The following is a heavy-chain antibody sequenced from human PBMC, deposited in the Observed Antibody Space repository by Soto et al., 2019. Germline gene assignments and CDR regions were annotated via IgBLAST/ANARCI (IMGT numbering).Heavy chain of an antibody. J-gene: IGHJ2*01. V-gene: IGHV3-30*09. Sequence: QVQLVESGGGVVQPGRSLRLSCAASGFAFNSYAMHWVRQAPGKGLEWVALISYDGSKEYYADSVKGRFAISRDDSKNTLYLQMVRLTFDDTAIYYCARDQGRQLVPHWYFDLWGRGTLVTVSS. CDR3: ARDQGRQLVPHWYFDL. CDR2: ISYDGSKE. CDR1: GFAFNSYA. D-gene: IGHD6-6*01.